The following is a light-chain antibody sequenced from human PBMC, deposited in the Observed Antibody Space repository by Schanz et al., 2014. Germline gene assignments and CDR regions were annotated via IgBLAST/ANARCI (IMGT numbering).Light chain of an antibody. CDR2: DVN. CDR3: CSYAGDNTLR. J-gene: IGLJ3*02. CDR1: RSDVGAYNY. Sequence: QSALTQPRSVSGSPGQSVTISCAGDRSDVGAYNYVSWYQQHPGKAPKLIIYDVNKRPSGVPDRFSGSKSGNTASLTISGLQAEDEADYYCCSYAGDNTLRFGGGTKLTVL. V-gene: IGLV2-11*01.